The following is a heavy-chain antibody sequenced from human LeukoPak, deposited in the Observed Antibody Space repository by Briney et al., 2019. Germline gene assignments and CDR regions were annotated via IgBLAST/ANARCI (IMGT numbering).Heavy chain of an antibody. CDR2: IQSKTDGGTT. D-gene: IGHD1-7*01. J-gene: IGHJ4*02. V-gene: IGHV3-15*01. CDR3: TTGAGTGSTLGY. CDR1: GFTFSNAW. Sequence: KPGGSLRLSCAASGFTFSNAWMTWVRQAPGKGLEWVGRIQSKTDGGTTDYAAPVKGRFTMSRDDSKSTLYLQMNSLKTEDTAVYYCTTGAGTGSTLGYWGQGTLVTVSS.